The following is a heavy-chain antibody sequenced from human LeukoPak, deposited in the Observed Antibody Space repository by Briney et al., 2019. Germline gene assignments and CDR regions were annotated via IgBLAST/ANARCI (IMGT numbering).Heavy chain of an antibody. D-gene: IGHD2-2*01. J-gene: IGHJ3*02. CDR1: GGSISSYY. CDR3: AGTDIVVVPAALPMAFDI. CDR2: IYYSGST. Sequence: PSETLSLTCTVSGGSISSYYWSWIRQPPGKGLEWIGYIYYSGSTNYNPSLKSRVTISVDTSKNQFSLKLSSVTAADTAVYYCAGTDIVVVPAALPMAFDIWGQGTMVTVSS. V-gene: IGHV4-59*01.